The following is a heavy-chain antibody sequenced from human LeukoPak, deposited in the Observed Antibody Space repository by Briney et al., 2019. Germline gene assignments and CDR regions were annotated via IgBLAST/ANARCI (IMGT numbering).Heavy chain of an antibody. CDR2: IYSGGST. V-gene: IGHV3-66*01. Sequence: GGSLRLSCAASGFTVSSNYMSWVRQAPGKGLEWVSVIYSGGSTYYADSVKGRFTISRDNSKNTLYLQMNSLRAEDTAVYSCARELYSSGFAFDIWGQGTMVTVSS. CDR3: ARELYSSGFAFDI. D-gene: IGHD6-13*01. CDR1: GFTVSSNY. J-gene: IGHJ3*02.